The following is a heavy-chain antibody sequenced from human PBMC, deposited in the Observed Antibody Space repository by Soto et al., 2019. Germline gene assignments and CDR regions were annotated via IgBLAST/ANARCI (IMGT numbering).Heavy chain of an antibody. CDR3: ARDQDYGDYVGYNVNGMDV. CDR1: GGTFSSYA. D-gene: IGHD4-17*01. J-gene: IGHJ6*02. V-gene: IGHV1-69*12. Sequence: QVQLVQSGAEVKKPGSSVKVSCKASGGTFSSYAINWVRQAPGQGLEWMGVFIPIVGTTNYAQKFQGRVTITADESTSTVYMEVSSLRSEDTAVYYCARDQDYGDYVGYNVNGMDVWDQGTKVNVSS. CDR2: FIPIVGTT.